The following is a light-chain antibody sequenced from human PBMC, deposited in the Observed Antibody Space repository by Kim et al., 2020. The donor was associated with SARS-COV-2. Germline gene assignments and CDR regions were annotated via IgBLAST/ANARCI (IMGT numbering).Light chain of an antibody. J-gene: IGKJ4*01. CDR1: QSVSSSY. V-gene: IGKV3D-7*01. Sequence: PGERGTLSCRASQSVSSSYLTWYQQKPGQAPRLLIYGASNRATGIPARFSGSGSGTDFTLTISSLQPEDFAVYYCQQDYNLPGTFGGGTKVDI. CDR3: QQDYNLPGT. CDR2: GAS.